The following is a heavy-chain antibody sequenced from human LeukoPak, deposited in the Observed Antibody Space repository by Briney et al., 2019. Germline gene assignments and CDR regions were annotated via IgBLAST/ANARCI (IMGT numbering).Heavy chain of an antibody. J-gene: IGHJ4*02. V-gene: IGHV4-34*01. CDR1: GGSFSGYY. D-gene: IGHD3-16*02. Sequence: SETLSLTCAVYGGSFSGYYWSWIRQPPGKGLEWIGEINHSGSTNYNPSLKSRVTISVDTSKNQFSLKLSSVTAGDTAVYYCARGHSYYDYVWGSYPFDYWGQGTLVTVSS. CDR2: INHSGST. CDR3: ARGHSYYDYVWGSYPFDY.